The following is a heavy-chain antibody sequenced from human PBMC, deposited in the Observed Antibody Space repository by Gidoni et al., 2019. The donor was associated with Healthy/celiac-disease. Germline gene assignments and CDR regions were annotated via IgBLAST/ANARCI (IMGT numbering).Heavy chain of an antibody. J-gene: IGHJ5*02. D-gene: IGHD5-18*01. CDR1: GFSLSNARMG. Sequence: QVTLKESGPVLVKPTETLTLTCTVSGFSLSNARMGVSWIRQPPGKALEWLAHIFSNDEKSYSTSLKGRLTISKDTSKSQVVLTMTNMDPVDTATYYCARISPDSYGYFWFDPWGQGTLVTVSS. V-gene: IGHV2-26*01. CDR3: ARISPDSYGYFWFDP. CDR2: IFSNDEK.